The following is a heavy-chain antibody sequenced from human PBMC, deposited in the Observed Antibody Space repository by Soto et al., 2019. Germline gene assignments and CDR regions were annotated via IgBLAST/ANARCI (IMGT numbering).Heavy chain of an antibody. J-gene: IGHJ6*02. CDR3: ARDPDDSSGYYPGYSYYGLDG. D-gene: IGHD3-22*01. CDR2: ISYDGSNK. Sequence: QVHLVESGGGVVQPGRSLRLSCAASGFTFSTYAMHWVRQAPGKGLEWVAVISYDGSNKYYADSVKGRFTISRDNSKNTLYPQMNSLRAEDTAVYYCARDPDDSSGYYPGYSYYGLDGWGQGTTVTVSS. V-gene: IGHV3-30-3*01. CDR1: GFTFSTYA.